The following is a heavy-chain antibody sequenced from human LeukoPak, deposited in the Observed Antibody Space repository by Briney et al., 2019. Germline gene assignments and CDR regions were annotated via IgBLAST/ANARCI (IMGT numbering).Heavy chain of an antibody. CDR1: GFTVSRNY. CDR2: IHSDGST. V-gene: IGHV3-66*01. J-gene: IGHJ5*02. CDR3: VRVLDRFDP. Sequence: GGSLRLSCAASGFTVSRNYMSWVREAPGKGLEWVSIIHSDGSTYYADSVKGRFTISRDNSKNTLYLQMNGLRAEDTAVYYCVRVLDRFDPWGQGSLVTVSS. D-gene: IGHD1-1*01.